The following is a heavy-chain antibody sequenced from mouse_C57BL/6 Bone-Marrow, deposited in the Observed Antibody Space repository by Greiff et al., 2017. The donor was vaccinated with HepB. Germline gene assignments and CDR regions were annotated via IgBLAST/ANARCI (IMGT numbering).Heavy chain of an antibody. V-gene: IGHV5-4*01. Sequence: EVHLVESGGGLVKPGGSLKLSCAASGFTFSSYAMSWVRQTPEKRLEWVATISDGGSYTYYPNNVKGRFTISKDNAKNNLYLQMSHLKSEDSAMYYCARVLLYYDYDAVFAYWGQGTLVTVSA. J-gene: IGHJ3*01. CDR3: ARVLLYYDYDAVFAY. CDR2: ISDGGSYT. D-gene: IGHD2-4*01. CDR1: GFTFSSYA.